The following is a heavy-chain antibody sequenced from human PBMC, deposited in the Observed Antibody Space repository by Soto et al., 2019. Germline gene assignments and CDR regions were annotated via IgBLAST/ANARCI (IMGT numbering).Heavy chain of an antibody. CDR3: AREVWVAGLLYYFDF. V-gene: IGHV4-4*07. CDR1: DGSISGDF. Sequence: RSLTCTVSDGSISGDFLTWIRQPAGKGLEWIGRISSNGNTDYNPSLKSRVTMSIDTSKNHFSLDLISVTASDTAIYYCAREVWVAGLLYYFDFWGQGTLVTVSS. J-gene: IGHJ4*02. D-gene: IGHD6-19*01. CDR2: ISSNGNT.